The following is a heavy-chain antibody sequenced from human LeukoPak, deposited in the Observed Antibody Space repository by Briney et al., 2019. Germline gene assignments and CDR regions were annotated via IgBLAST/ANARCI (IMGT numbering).Heavy chain of an antibody. CDR3: ARVDDSVSQYFDY. V-gene: IGHV3-21*01. CDR1: GFTFGNYN. D-gene: IGHD3-10*01. J-gene: IGHJ4*02. CDR2: ISRNSNNI. Sequence: GGSLRLSCAASGFTFGNYNMNWVRQPLGKGLEWVSSISRNSNNIYYADSVKGRFTTHRDNAKDSPYLQMNSRRVEDTAGYYWARVDDSVSQYFDYWGQKTLVTVSS.